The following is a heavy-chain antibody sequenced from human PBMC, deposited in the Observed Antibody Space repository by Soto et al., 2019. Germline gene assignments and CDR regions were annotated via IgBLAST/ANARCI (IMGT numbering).Heavy chain of an antibody. V-gene: IGHV4-61*01. Sequence: KPSETLSLTCTVSGGSVSSGSYYWSWIRQPPGKGLEWIGYIYYSGSTNYNPSLKSRVTISVDTSKNQFSLKLSSVTAADTAVYYCAREDRGHQGRLGDSSSPMYYYYYGMDVWGQGTTVTVSS. J-gene: IGHJ6*02. CDR3: AREDRGHQGRLGDSSSPMYYYYYGMDV. CDR2: IYYSGST. D-gene: IGHD6-6*01. CDR1: GGSVSSGSYY.